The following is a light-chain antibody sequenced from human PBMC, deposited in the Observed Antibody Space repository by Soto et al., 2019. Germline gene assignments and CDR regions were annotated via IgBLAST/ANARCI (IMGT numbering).Light chain of an antibody. J-gene: IGKJ5*01. V-gene: IGKV3-15*01. CDR3: QQRQYWPPIT. Sequence: EIVMTQSPATLSVSPGERATLSCRASQSISSHLAWYQQKPGQAPRLFIFGASTRATGIPARFSGSGSGTDFTLTISSLEPEDFAIYYCQQRQYWPPITFGQGTRLEIK. CDR1: QSISSH. CDR2: GAS.